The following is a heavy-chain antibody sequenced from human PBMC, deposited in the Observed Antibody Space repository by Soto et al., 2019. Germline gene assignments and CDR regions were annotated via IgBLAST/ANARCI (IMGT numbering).Heavy chain of an antibody. CDR1: GYSISSGYY. CDR2: IYHSGST. J-gene: IGHJ4*02. CDR3: ARTAMVRGVIIPLDY. D-gene: IGHD3-10*01. V-gene: IGHV4-38-2*01. Sequence: SETLSLTCAVSGYSISSGYYWGWIRRPPGKGLEWIGSIYHSGSTYYNPSLKSRVTISVDTSKNQFSLKLSSVTAADTAVYYCARTAMVRGVIIPLDYWGQGTLVTVSS.